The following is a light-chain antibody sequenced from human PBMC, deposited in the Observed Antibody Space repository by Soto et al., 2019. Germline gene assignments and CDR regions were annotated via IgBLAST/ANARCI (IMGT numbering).Light chain of an antibody. CDR1: SSDVGGYNY. Sequence: QSALTQPRSVSGSPGQSVAISCTGTSSDVGGYNYVSWYQQHPGKDPKVMIYEVSKRPSGVPDRFAGSKSGNTASLTISGLQAEDEGDYYCCSHAGSYTYVFGTGTKLTVL. CDR3: CSHAGSYTYV. V-gene: IGLV2-11*01. J-gene: IGLJ1*01. CDR2: EVS.